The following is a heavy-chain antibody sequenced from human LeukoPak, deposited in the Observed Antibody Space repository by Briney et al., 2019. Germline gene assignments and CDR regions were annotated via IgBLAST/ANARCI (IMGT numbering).Heavy chain of an antibody. CDR2: ISSSSSYI. CDR3: AREAPSSNSGVYYFDY. D-gene: IGHD4-11*01. CDR1: GFTFSSYS. V-gene: IGHV3-21*01. J-gene: IGHJ4*02. Sequence: PGGSLRLSCAASGFTFSSYSMNWVRQAPGKGLEWVSSISSSSSYIYYADSVKGRFTISRDNAKNSLYLQMNSLRAEDTAVYYCAREAPSSNSGVYYFDYWGQGTLVTVSS.